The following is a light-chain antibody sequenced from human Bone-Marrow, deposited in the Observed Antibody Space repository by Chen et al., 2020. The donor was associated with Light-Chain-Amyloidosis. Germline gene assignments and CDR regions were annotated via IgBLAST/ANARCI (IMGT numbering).Light chain of an antibody. CDR3: QVWDRSSDRPV. CDR1: NIGSTR. CDR2: DDS. Sequence: SYVLTQPSSVSVAPGQTATIACGGNNIGSTRVHWYQQTPGQAPLLVVYDDSDRPSGIPDRLSGSNSGNTATLTISRVEAGDEADYYCQVWDRSSDRPVFGGGTKLTVL. V-gene: IGLV3-21*02. J-gene: IGLJ3*02.